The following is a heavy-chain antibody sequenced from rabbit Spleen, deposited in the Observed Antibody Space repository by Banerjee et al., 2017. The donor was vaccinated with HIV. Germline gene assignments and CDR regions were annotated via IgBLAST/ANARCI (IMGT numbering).Heavy chain of an antibody. D-gene: IGHD6-1*01. J-gene: IGHJ6*01. V-gene: IGHV1S47*01. CDR2: ISIDFQHI. CDR3: TRDRDANSDDENFAMDL. Sequence: LQESGGGLVTLGGSLTLTCKAPGIDLSNYGISWVRQAPGKGLEWIAFISIDFQHIHYATWVNGRFTISLDNAPNTVTLQLNSLTAADTATYFCTRDRDANSDDENFAMDLRGPGTLVTVS. CDR1: GIDLSNYG.